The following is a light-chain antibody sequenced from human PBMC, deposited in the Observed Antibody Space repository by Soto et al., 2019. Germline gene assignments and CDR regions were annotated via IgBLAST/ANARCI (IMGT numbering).Light chain of an antibody. J-gene: IGLJ1*01. V-gene: IGLV1-40*01. CDR3: QSYDSSLSGFV. CDR1: SSNIGAGYD. Sequence: QSVLTQRPSVSGAPGQRVTISCTGSSSNIGAGYDVHWYQHLPGAAPKLLIYVNINRPSGVPDRFSGSKSGTSASLAITGLQAEDEADYFCQSYDSSLSGFVFGTGTKVTVL. CDR2: VNI.